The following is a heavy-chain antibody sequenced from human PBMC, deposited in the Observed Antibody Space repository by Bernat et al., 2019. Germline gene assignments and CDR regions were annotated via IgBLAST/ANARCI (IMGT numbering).Heavy chain of an antibody. CDR1: GGSISSYY. D-gene: IGHD3-16*01. J-gene: IGHJ4*02. V-gene: IGHV4-59*08. CDR2: IYYSGST. CDR3: AGWLNLEGVDY. Sequence: QVQLQESGPGLVKPSETLSLTCTVSGGSISSYYWSWIRQPPGKGLEWIGYIYYSGSTNYNPSLKSRVTISVDTSKNQFSLKLSSVTAADTAVYYCAGWLNLEGVDYWGKGTMVTVSS.